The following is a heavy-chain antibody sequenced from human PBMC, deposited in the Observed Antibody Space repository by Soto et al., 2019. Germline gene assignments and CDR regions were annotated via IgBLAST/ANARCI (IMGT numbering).Heavy chain of an antibody. CDR2: ISPADSMT. Sequence: GESLKISCRASGYTFATFWVGWVRQVPGKGLEWMGNISPADSMTRYSPSFQGQVTISADKSIFTAYLQWTSVKVSDTGMYYCARRADYGDFVGYWGQGTLGTVS. CDR1: GYTFATFW. D-gene: IGHD4-17*01. V-gene: IGHV5-51*01. CDR3: ARRADYGDFVGY. J-gene: IGHJ4*02.